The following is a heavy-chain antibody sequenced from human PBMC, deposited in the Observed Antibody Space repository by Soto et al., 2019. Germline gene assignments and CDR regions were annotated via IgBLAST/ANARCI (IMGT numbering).Heavy chain of an antibody. J-gene: IGHJ4*02. CDR2: IIPIFGTA. V-gene: IGHV1-69*01. Sequence: QVQLVQSGAEVKKPGSSVKVSCKASGGTFSSYAINWVRQAPGQGLEWMGEIIPIFGTANYAQKFQGRVKSTADESTSTAYMELSSLRSEDTAVYYCARDGGRHSGGIDYWGQGTLVTVSS. D-gene: IGHD1-26*01. CDR3: ARDGGRHSGGIDY. CDR1: GGTFSSYA.